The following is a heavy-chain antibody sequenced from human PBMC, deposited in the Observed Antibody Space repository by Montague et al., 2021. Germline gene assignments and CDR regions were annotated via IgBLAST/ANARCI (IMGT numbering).Heavy chain of an antibody. Sequence: SLSLSLSASGFPFRTYGMNWVRQAPGKGLEWVSYITGSSSSIYYADSVRGRFTISRDNPKNSLYLQMNSLRDEDTAVYYCARDSYSSGWYSAEYFQHWGQGTLVTVSS. D-gene: IGHD6-19*01. CDR3: ARDSYSSGWYSAEYFQH. J-gene: IGHJ1*01. CDR2: ITGSSSSI. CDR1: GFPFRTYG. V-gene: IGHV3-48*02.